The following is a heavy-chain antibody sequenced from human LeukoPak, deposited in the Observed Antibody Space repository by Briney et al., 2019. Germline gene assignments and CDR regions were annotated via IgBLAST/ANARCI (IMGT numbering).Heavy chain of an antibody. J-gene: IGHJ6*02. D-gene: IGHD3-3*01. CDR2: IYYSGST. Sequence: TSETLSLTCTVSGGSISSYYWSWIRQPPGKGLEWIGYIYYSGSTNCNPSLKSRVTISVDTSKNQFSLKLSSVTAADTAVYYCAREPFWSGYLGGMDVWGQGTTVTVSS. CDR1: GGSISSYY. CDR3: AREPFWSGYLGGMDV. V-gene: IGHV4-59*01.